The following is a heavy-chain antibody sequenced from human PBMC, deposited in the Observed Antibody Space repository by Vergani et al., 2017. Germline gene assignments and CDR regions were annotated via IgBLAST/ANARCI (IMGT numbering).Heavy chain of an antibody. CDR3: AKDPLRHPVTTGSIDY. D-gene: IGHD4-11*01. V-gene: IGHV3-23*01. J-gene: IGHJ4*02. Sequence: EVQLLESGGGLVQPGGSLRLSYAASGFTFSSYAMSWVRQAPGKGLEWVSAISGSGGSTFYADSVKGRFTISRDNSKNTLYLQMNSLRAEDTAVYYCAKDPLRHPVTTGSIDYWGQGTLVTVSS. CDR2: ISGSGGST. CDR1: GFTFSSYA.